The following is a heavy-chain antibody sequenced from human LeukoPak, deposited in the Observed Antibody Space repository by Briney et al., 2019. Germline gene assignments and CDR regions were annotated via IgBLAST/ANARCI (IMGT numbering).Heavy chain of an antibody. CDR3: ARGLIYYDSRGHYLAERPYFDY. J-gene: IGHJ4*02. V-gene: IGHV3-53*01. CDR2: IYKAGDP. Sequence: GGSLRLSCAASGFTVSTNYMAWVRQAPGKGLEWVSVIYKAGDPYNADSVKGRFSISRDNRKNMLYLQMNSLRAEDTAVYYCARGLIYYDSRGHYLAERPYFDYWGQGTLVTVSS. CDR1: GFTVSTNY. D-gene: IGHD3-22*01.